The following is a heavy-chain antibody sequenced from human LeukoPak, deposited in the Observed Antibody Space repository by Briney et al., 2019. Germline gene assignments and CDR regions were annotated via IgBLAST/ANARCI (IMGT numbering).Heavy chain of an antibody. CDR2: IHYTGIT. Sequence: SETLSLTCTVSGGSITSSKYYWGWIRQPPGKGLEWIGSIHYTGITYYNPSLKTRVTISVDTSKNQFSLTLSSVTAADTSVYYCVSRRGDGDYRPDYWGQGTLVTVSS. CDR1: GGSITSSKYY. D-gene: IGHD4-17*01. V-gene: IGHV4-39*01. J-gene: IGHJ4*02. CDR3: VSRRGDGDYRPDY.